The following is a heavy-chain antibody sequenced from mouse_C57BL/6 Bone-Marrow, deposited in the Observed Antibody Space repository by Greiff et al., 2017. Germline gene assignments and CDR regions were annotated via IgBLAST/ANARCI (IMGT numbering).Heavy chain of an antibody. CDR2: ISSGGDYI. J-gene: IGHJ4*01. Sequence: EVQRVESGEGLVKPGGSLTLSCAASGFTFSSYAMSWVRQTPEKRLEWFAYISSGGDYIYYAATVKGRFTISRDNARNTLYLQMSSLKSEDTAMYYCTRSAFITTAFYAMDYWGQGTSVTVSS. CDR3: TRSAFITTAFYAMDY. D-gene: IGHD1-1*01. CDR1: GFTFSSYA. V-gene: IGHV5-9-1*02.